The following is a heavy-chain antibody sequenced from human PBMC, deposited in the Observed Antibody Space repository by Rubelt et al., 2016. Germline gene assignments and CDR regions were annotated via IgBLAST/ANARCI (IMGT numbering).Heavy chain of an antibody. V-gene: IGHV3-23*01. CDR1: GFTFSSYA. J-gene: IGHJ4*02. CDR3: AKDRTLRRSNPDY. D-gene: IGHD5-12*01. Sequence: EVQLLESGGGLVQPGGSLRLSCAASGFTFSSYAMSWVRQAPGKGLEWVSAISGSGGSTYYADSVKGRFTISRDNSKNTPYLQMNSLRAEDTAVYYCAKDRTLRRSNPDYWGQGTLVTVSS. CDR2: ISGSGGST.